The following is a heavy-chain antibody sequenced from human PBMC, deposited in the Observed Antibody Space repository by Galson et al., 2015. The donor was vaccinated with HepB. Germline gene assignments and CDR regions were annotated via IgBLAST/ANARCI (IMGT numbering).Heavy chain of an antibody. CDR2: INNDGSDT. Sequence: SLRLSCAASGFTFSSLWMHWVRQAPGKGLVWVSQINNDGSDTNYADSVKGRFTISRDNARNTVYLQMNSLRAEDTAVYYCARGGRGGATPDYWGQGTLATVSS. D-gene: IGHD1-26*01. CDR3: ARGGRGGATPDY. CDR1: GFTFSSLW. V-gene: IGHV3-74*01. J-gene: IGHJ4*02.